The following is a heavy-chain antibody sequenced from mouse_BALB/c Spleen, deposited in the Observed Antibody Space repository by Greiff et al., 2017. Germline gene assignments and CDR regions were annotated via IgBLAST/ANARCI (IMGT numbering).Heavy chain of an antibody. V-gene: IGHV1-69*02. D-gene: IGHD3-2*02. CDR1: GYTFTSYW. CDR2: IYPSDSYT. J-gene: IGHJ3*01. Sequence: QVHVKQSGAELVRPGASVKLSCKASGYTFTSYWINWVKQRPGQGLEWIGNIYPSDSYTNYNQKFKDKATLTVDKSSSTAYMQLSSPTSEDSAVYYCTRSGSWFAYWGQGTLVTVSA. CDR3: TRSGSWFAY.